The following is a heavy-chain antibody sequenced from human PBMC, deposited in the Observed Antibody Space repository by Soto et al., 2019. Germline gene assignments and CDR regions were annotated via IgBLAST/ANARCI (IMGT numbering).Heavy chain of an antibody. CDR3: ARDRGGSPTGVYYYYGMDV. Sequence: GGSLRLSCAASGFTVSSNYMSWVRQAPGKGLEWVSVIYSGGSTYYADSVKGRFTISRDNSKNTLYLQMNGLRAEDTAVYYCARDRGGSPTGVYYYYGMDVWGQGTTVTVSS. J-gene: IGHJ6*02. D-gene: IGHD3-10*01. CDR2: IYSGGST. CDR1: GFTVSSNY. V-gene: IGHV3-53*01.